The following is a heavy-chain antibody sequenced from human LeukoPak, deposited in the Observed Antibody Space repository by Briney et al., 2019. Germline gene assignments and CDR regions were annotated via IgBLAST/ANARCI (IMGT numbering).Heavy chain of an antibody. CDR3: ARARNDWRPNNYYFDY. J-gene: IGHJ4*02. V-gene: IGHV4-34*01. D-gene: IGHD1-1*01. CDR1: GVSFSGYY. CDR2: INHSGST. Sequence: SETLCLTCAVYGVSFSGYYLSWIRQPPGKGLEWIWEINHSGSTNYNPSLKSRVTISVDTSKNQFSLKLSSVTAADTAVYYCARARNDWRPNNYYFDYWGQGTLVTVSS.